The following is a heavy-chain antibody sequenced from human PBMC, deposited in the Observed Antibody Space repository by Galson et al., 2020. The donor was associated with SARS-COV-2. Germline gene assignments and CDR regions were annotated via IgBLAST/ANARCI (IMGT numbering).Heavy chain of an antibody. Sequence: SETLSLTCNVSGGSVSSGTYYWSWIRQPPGKGLEWLGYIYFTGSTNYNPSLKSRSTMSLDTSTNQFSLKLRSVTAADTAVYFCARLHAYYSYSSLDLWGKGAAVPVSS. CDR3: ARLHAYYSYSSLDL. CDR1: GGSVSSGTYY. J-gene: IGHJ6*03. V-gene: IGHV4-61*01. CDR2: IYFTGST.